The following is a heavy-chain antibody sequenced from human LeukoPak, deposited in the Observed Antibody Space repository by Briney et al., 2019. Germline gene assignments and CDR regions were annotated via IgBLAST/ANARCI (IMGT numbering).Heavy chain of an antibody. CDR3: AKASVAITQYCNP. Sequence: GGSLRLSCAASGFTFSSYSMHWVRRAPGKGLEWVSTISGTGSSTYYADSAKGRFTISRDNSKDPLFLQLNSLKAADTAMYFCAKASVAITQYCNPWGQGTLVTVSS. V-gene: IGHV3-23*01. CDR2: ISGTGSST. D-gene: IGHD2-2*02. J-gene: IGHJ5*02. CDR1: GFTFSSYS.